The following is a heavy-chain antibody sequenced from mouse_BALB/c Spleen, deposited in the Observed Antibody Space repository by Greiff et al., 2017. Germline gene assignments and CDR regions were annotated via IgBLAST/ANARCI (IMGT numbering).Heavy chain of an antibody. Sequence: EVQLVESGPGLVKPSQSLSLTCTVTGYSITSDYAWNWIRQFPGNKLEWMGYISYSGSTSYNPSLKSRISITRDTSKNQFFLQLNSVTTEDTATYYCAREGAPIAYWGQGTLVTVSA. V-gene: IGHV3-2*02. CDR3: AREGAPIAY. CDR1: GYSITSDYA. CDR2: ISYSGST. J-gene: IGHJ3*01.